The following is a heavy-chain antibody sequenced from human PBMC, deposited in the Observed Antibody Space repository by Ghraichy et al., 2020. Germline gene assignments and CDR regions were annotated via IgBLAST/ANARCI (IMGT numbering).Heavy chain of an antibody. J-gene: IGHJ4*02. CDR3: ARGTLLWFGVFDY. CDR1: EFTFSSYA. Sequence: GGSLRLSCAASEFTFSSYAMSWVRQAPGKGLEWVSTISGSGGGTYYADSVKGRFTISRDNSKNTVYLKMNSLRADDTAVCYCARGTLLWFGVFDYWGQGTLVTASS. V-gene: IGHV3-23*01. D-gene: IGHD3-10*01. CDR2: ISGSGGGT.